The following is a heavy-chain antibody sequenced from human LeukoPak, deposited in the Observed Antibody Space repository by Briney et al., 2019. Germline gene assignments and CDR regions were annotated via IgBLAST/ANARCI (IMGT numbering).Heavy chain of an antibody. CDR1: GGSISSGVYY. V-gene: IGHV4-39*07. CDR3: ARGFTTSSLWFDP. Sequence: SETLSLTCTVSGGSISSGVYYWSWIRQPPGKGLEWIGEINHSGSTNYNPSLKSRVTISVDTSKNQFSLKLSSVTAADTAVYYCARGFTTSSLWFDPWGQGILVTVSS. J-gene: IGHJ5*02. D-gene: IGHD6-6*01. CDR2: INHSGST.